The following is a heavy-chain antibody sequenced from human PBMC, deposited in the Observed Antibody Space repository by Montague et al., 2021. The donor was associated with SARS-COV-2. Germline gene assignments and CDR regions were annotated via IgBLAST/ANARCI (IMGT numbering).Heavy chain of an antibody. CDR1: GGSISSYY. D-gene: IGHD3-10*01. Sequence: SKTLSLTCTVSGGSISSYYWSWIRQPPGKGLEWIGYIYYSGSTYYNPSLKSRVTISVDTSKNQFSLRLSSVTAADTAVYYCARARRGSGSGSYFDILVNWFDPWGQGTLVTVSS. CDR3: ARARRGSGSGSYFDILVNWFDP. J-gene: IGHJ5*02. V-gene: IGHV4-59*12. CDR2: IYYSGST.